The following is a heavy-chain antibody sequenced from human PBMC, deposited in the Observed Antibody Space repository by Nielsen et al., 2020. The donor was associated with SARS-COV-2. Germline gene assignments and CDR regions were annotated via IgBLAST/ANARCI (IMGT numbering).Heavy chain of an antibody. J-gene: IGHJ4*02. CDR1: GFTFGSYA. CDR3: AKGTEWLLSYYFDY. Sequence: GESLKISCAASGFTFGSYAMSWVRQAPGKGLEWVSAISGSGGSTYYADSVKGRFTISRDNSQNTLYLQMNSLRAEDTAVYYCAKGTEWLLSYYFDYWGQGTLVTVSS. D-gene: IGHD3-3*01. CDR2: ISGSGGST. V-gene: IGHV3-23*01.